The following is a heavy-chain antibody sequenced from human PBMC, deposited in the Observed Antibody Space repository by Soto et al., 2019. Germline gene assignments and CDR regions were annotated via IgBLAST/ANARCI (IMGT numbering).Heavy chain of an antibody. J-gene: IGHJ3*02. CDR1: GGSMSSGDYY. V-gene: IGHV4-30-4*01. Sequence: SETLSLTCTVSGGSMSSGDYYWSWIRQPPGKGLEWIGYIYYSGSTYYNPSLKSRVTISVDTSKNQFSLKLSSVTAADTAVYYCASTPTYYDFWSGYTDAFDIWGQGTMVTVSS. CDR2: IYYSGST. CDR3: ASTPTYYDFWSGYTDAFDI. D-gene: IGHD3-3*01.